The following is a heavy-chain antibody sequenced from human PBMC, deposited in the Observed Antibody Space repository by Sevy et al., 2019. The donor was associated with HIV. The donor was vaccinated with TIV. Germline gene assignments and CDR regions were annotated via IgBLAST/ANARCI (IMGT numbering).Heavy chain of an antibody. CDR3: ATNTDYGDSDY. D-gene: IGHD4-17*01. V-gene: IGHV1-24*01. CDR1: GYTLTELS. CDR2: FDTDDGET. Sequence: ASVKVSCKVSGYTLTELSMHWVRQAPGKGLEWMGSFDTDDGETLYALKFQGRVTMTEDTSTDTAYMELSSLRPEDTAVYYCATNTDYGDSDYWGQGTLVTVSS. J-gene: IGHJ4*02.